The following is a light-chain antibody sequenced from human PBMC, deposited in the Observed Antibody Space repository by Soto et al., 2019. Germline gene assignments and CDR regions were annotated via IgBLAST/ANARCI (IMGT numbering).Light chain of an antibody. CDR1: SGSIASNY. CDR3: QSYDSSNPV. Sequence: NFMLTQPHSVSESPGKTVTISCTRSSGSIASNYVQWYQQRPGSAPTTVIYEDNQRTAGVPDRFSGSIDSSSNSASLTISGLKTEAEADYYCQSYDSSNPVFGVETKLTVL. CDR2: EDN. J-gene: IGLJ2*01. V-gene: IGLV6-57*04.